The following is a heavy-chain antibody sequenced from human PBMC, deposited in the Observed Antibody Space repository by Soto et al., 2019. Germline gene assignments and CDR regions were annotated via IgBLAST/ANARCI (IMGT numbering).Heavy chain of an antibody. J-gene: IGHJ4*02. CDR3: AGDFWSGYYNNNIHFDY. CDR2: ISSSSSTI. D-gene: IGHD3-3*01. CDR1: GFTFSSYS. V-gene: IGHV3-48*01. Sequence: EVQLVESGGGLVQPGGSLRLSCAASGFTFSSYSMNWVRQAPGKGLEWVSYISSSSSTIYYADSVKGRFTISRDIAKNSLYLQMNSLRAEDTAVYYCAGDFWSGYYNNNIHFDYWGQGTLVTVSS.